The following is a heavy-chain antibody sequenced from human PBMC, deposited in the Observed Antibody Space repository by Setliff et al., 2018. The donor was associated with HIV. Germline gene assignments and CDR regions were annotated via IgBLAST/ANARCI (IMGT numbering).Heavy chain of an antibody. Sequence: ASVKVSCKASGYTLTTYGISWVRQAPGQGLEWMGWINTYTGNPTYAQDFTGRFVFSLDTSVNTAYLQISSLKAEDIAVYYCARDGYYYDSSGHLAYYFDYWGQGTLVTVSS. J-gene: IGHJ4*02. CDR3: ARDGYYYDSSGHLAYYFDY. CDR1: GYTLTTYG. CDR2: INTYTGNP. V-gene: IGHV7-4-1*02. D-gene: IGHD3-22*01.